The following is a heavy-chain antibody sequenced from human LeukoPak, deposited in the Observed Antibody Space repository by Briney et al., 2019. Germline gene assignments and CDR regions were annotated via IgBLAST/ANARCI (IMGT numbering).Heavy chain of an antibody. CDR1: GFTVSSNY. CDR3: ARDPTPGGRNVDLSY. J-gene: IGHJ4*02. D-gene: IGHD1-26*01. CDR2: IYSGGST. V-gene: IGHV3-53*01. Sequence: GGSLRLSCAAPGFTVSSNYMSWVRQAPGKGLEWVSVIYSGGSTYYADSVKGRFTISRDNSKNTLYLQMSSLRAEDTAVYYCARDPTPGGRNVDLSYWGQGTLVTVSS.